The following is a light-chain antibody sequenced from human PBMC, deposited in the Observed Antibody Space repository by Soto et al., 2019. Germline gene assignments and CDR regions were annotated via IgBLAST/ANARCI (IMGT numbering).Light chain of an antibody. Sequence: ETVLAQAPATLSLAPGERATLSCRASQSVSSYLAWYQQKPGQAPRLLIYDASNRATGIPARFSGSGSGTDFTLTISSLAPEDFAVQSCQPRSNWPPALTFGGGTKVDIK. CDR2: DAS. J-gene: IGKJ4*01. CDR1: QSVSSY. V-gene: IGKV3-11*01. CDR3: QPRSNWPPALT.